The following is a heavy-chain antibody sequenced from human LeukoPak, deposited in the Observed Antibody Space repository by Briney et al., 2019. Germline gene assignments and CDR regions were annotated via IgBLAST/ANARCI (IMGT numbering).Heavy chain of an antibody. V-gene: IGHV1-8*01. CDR2: MNPTSGTT. CDR3: AVGRGMDV. CDR1: GYTFTSYD. D-gene: IGHD1-26*01. J-gene: IGHJ6*02. Sequence: ASVKVSCKSSGYTFTSYDINWVRQATGQGLEWMGWMNPTSGTTGYAQTLQGRVTMTRTASISTAYMELRSLRSEDTAVYSCAVGRGMDVWGQGTTVTVSS.